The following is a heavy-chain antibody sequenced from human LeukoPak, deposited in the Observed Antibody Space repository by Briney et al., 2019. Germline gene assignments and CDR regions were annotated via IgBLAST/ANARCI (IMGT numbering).Heavy chain of an antibody. D-gene: IGHD2-2*01. CDR3: ARTRPAAMRRHYFDY. J-gene: IGHJ4*02. V-gene: IGHV4-34*01. CDR2: INHSGST. CDR1: GGSFSGYY. Sequence: SETLSLTCAVYGGSFSGYYWSWIRQPPGKGLEWIGEINHSGSTNYNPSLKSRVTISVDTSKNQFSLKLISVTAADTAVYYCARTRPAAMRRHYFDYWGQGTLVTVSS.